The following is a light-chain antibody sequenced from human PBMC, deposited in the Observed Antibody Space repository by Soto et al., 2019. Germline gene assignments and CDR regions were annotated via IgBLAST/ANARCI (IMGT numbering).Light chain of an antibody. CDR1: QSISSY. Sequence: DLQMTQSPSSLSASVGDRVTITCRASQSISSYLNWYQQKPGKAPKLLIYAASSLQSGVPSRFXGXGSXXDFXLXIXXXXPXXXXXXXXXXXXXTPXSFGQGTKLEIK. CDR2: AAS. J-gene: IGKJ2*01. V-gene: IGKV1-39*01. CDR3: XXXXXTPXS.